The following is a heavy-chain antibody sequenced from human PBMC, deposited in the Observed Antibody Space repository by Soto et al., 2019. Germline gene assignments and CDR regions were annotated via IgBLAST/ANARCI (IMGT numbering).Heavy chain of an antibody. J-gene: IGHJ6*01. CDR1: GFTFSSYA. Sequence: GYLRLSCAASGFTFSSYAMSWVRQAPGKWLEWVSAISGSGGSTYYADSVKGRFTISRDNSKNTLYLQMNSLRAEDTAVYYCAKVVCSGGSCYHYCYGMDVWRQGTTVTVYS. CDR3: AKVVCSGGSCYHYCYGMDV. CDR2: ISGSGGST. V-gene: IGHV3-23*01. D-gene: IGHD2-15*01.